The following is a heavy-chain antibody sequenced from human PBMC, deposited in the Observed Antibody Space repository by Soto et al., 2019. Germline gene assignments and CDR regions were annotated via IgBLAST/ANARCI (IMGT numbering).Heavy chain of an antibody. CDR2: IIPIFGTA. D-gene: IGHD2-2*01. V-gene: IGHV1-69*06. J-gene: IGHJ3*02. CDR1: GGTFSSYA. Sequence: SAKVSCKASGGTFSSYAISWVRQAPGQGLEWMGGIIPIFGTANYAQKFQGRVTITADKSTSTAYMELSSLRSEDTAVYYCARVAPDIVVVPAAIGGAFDIWGQGTMVTVSS. CDR3: ARVAPDIVVVPAAIGGAFDI.